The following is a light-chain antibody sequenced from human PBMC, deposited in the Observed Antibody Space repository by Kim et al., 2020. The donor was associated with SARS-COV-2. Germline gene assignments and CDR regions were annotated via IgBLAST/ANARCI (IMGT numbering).Light chain of an antibody. Sequence: ALGQKGRITCQGDSLRSNYASWYKQKPGQAPVIVIYAKNNRPSGIPDRFSGSNSGNTASLTITGAQAEDEADYYCNSGDSRANLWVFGGGTQLTVL. CDR3: NSGDSRANLWV. V-gene: IGLV3-19*01. J-gene: IGLJ3*02. CDR1: SLRSNY. CDR2: AKN.